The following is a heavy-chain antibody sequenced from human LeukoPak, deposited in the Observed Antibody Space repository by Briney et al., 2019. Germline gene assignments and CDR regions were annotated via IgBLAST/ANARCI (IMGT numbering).Heavy chain of an antibody. D-gene: IGHD3-22*01. CDR2: IYYSGST. J-gene: IGHJ3*02. V-gene: IGHV4-39*07. CDR3: YADDSSGTTDAFDI. Sequence: KASETLSLTCTVSGGSISSSSYYWGWIRQPPGKGLEWIGSIYYSGSTYYNPSLKSRVTISVDTSKSQFSLKLSSVTAADTAVYYCYADDSSGTTDAFDIWGQGTMVTVSS. CDR1: GGSISSSSYY.